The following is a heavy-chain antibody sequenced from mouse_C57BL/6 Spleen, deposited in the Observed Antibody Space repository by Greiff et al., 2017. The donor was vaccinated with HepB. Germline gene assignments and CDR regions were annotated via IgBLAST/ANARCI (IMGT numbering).Heavy chain of an antibody. D-gene: IGHD1-1*01. CDR2: IYPGDGDT. V-gene: IGHV1-80*01. CDR3: ARGDYGSSYSLDY. J-gene: IGHJ2*01. Sequence: QVQLQQSGAELVKPGASVKISCKASGYAFSSYWMNWVKQRPGKGLEWIGQIYPGDGDTNYNGKFKGKATLTADKSSSTAYMQLSSLTSEDSAVYFCARGDYGSSYSLDYWGQGTTLTVSS. CDR1: GYAFSSYW.